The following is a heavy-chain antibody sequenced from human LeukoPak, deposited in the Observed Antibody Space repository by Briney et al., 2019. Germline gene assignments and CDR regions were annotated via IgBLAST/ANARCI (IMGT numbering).Heavy chain of an antibody. D-gene: IGHD5-18*01. CDR2: ISWNSGSI. Sequence: GGSLRLSCAASGFTFADYAMHWVRQAPGKGLEWVSGISWNSGSIGYADSVKGRSTISRDNAKSTLYLQMNSLRADDMALYYCTRASGYSSGAVDYWGQGTLVTVSS. J-gene: IGHJ4*02. CDR1: GFTFADYA. V-gene: IGHV3-9*03. CDR3: TRASGYSSGAVDY.